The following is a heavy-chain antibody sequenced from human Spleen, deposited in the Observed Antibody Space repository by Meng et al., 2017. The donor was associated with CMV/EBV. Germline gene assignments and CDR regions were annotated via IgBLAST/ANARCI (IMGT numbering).Heavy chain of an antibody. CDR3: AKAGYGYSGYDFSGDY. V-gene: IGHV3-21*04. CDR2: ISSSSSYI. J-gene: IGHJ4*02. Sequence: GESLKISCAASGFTFSSYSMNWVRQAPGKGLEWVSSISSSSSYIYYADSVKGRFTISRDNSKNTLYLQMNSLRAEDTAVYYCAKAGYGYSGYDFSGDYWGQGTLVTVSS. D-gene: IGHD5-12*01. CDR1: GFTFSSYS.